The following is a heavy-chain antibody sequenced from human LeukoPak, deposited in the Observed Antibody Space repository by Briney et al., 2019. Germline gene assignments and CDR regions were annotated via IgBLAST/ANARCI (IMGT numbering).Heavy chain of an antibody. V-gene: IGHV3-7*01. CDR1: GFTFTTYW. CDR2: IKQDGTEK. J-gene: IGHJ4*02. Sequence: GESLRLSCTASGFTFTTYWMSWVRHPPGKGLEWVANIKQDGTEKYYVDSVKGRFTISRDNAKNSLYLQMNSLRVEDTATYYCAKVAHYYYGSESYYFFEHWGQGTPVTASS. CDR3: AKVAHYYYGSESYYFFEH. D-gene: IGHD3-10*01.